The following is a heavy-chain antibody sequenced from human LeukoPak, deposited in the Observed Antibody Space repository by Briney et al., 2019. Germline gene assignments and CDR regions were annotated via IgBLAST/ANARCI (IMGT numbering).Heavy chain of an antibody. Sequence: GGSLRLSCAASGFTFSSYAMHWVRQAPGKGLEYVSAISSNGGSTYYANSVKGRFTISRDNSKNTLYLQMNSLRAEDTAVYYCARDRAGTTPYWGQGTLVTVSS. CDR1: GFTFSSYA. D-gene: IGHD1-1*01. V-gene: IGHV3-64*01. CDR3: ARDRAGTTPY. CDR2: ISSNGGST. J-gene: IGHJ4*02.